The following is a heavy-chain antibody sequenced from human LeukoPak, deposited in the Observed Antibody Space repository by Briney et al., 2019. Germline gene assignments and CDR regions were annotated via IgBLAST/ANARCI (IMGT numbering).Heavy chain of an antibody. Sequence: ASVKVSCKASGGTFSSYAISWVRQAPGQGLEWMGGIIPIFGTANYAQEFQGRVTITADESTSTAYMELSSLRSEDTAVYYCARGGGAMVENWFDPWGQGTLVTVSS. CDR1: GGTFSSYA. CDR2: IIPIFGTA. D-gene: IGHD5-18*01. J-gene: IGHJ5*02. V-gene: IGHV1-69*13. CDR3: ARGGGAMVENWFDP.